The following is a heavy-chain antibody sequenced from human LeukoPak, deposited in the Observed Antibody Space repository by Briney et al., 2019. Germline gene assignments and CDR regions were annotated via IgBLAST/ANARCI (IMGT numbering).Heavy chain of an antibody. D-gene: IGHD3-22*01. CDR1: EYTLTDYY. CDR3: AREYYDSSGTKYAFDV. Sequence: ASVKVSCKASEYTLTDYYVHWVRQAPGQGLEWMGCIDPDSGGTKYAQKFQGRVTMTRDTSISTVYMELTRLRSDDTAVHYCAREYYDSSGTKYAFDVWGQGTMVTVSS. CDR2: IDPDSGGT. J-gene: IGHJ3*01. V-gene: IGHV1-2*02.